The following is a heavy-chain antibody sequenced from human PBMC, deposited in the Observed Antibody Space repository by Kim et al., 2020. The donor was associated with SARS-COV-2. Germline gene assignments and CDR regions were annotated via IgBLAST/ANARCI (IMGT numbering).Heavy chain of an antibody. CDR2: INHSGST. D-gene: IGHD3-10*01. J-gene: IGHJ4*02. CDR1: GGSFSGYY. CDR3: ARFFRHGGPKYYFDY. V-gene: IGHV4-34*01. Sequence: SETLSLTCAVYGGSFSGYYWSWIRQPPGKGLEWIGEINHSGSTNYNPSLKSRVTISVDTSKNQFSLKLSSVTAADTAVYYCARFFRHGGPKYYFDYWGQGTLVTVSS.